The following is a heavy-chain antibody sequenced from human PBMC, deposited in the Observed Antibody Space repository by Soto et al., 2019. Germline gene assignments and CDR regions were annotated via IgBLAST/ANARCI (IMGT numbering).Heavy chain of an antibody. CDR2: INGGNGNT. CDR3: ARGPCGGDCYSDF. D-gene: IGHD2-21*02. V-gene: IGHV1-3*01. CDR1: GYTFTSYT. Sequence: QVQLVQSGAEVKQPGASVKVICKASGYTFTSYTMHWVRQAPGQSLEWVGWINGGNGNTKYSQKFQVRVTITRDTSASTAHMDVSGLRSEDTAVYYCARGPCGGDCYSDFWGQGTLVTVSS. J-gene: IGHJ4*02.